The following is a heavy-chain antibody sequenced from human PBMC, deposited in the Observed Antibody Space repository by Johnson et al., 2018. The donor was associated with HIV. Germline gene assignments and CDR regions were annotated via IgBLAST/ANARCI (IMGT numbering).Heavy chain of an antibody. CDR3: ARGRGITLGGVIGRGAFDI. D-gene: IGHD3-16*02. Sequence: QMQLVESGGGVVQPGGSLRLSCAASGFTFSSYGMHSVRQAPGKGLEWVAFIRYDGSNKYYADSVKGRFTISRDNSKTTLYLQMNSLRAEDTAVYYCARGRGITLGGVIGRGAFDIWGQGTMVTVSS. V-gene: IGHV3-30*02. CDR2: IRYDGSNK. J-gene: IGHJ3*02. CDR1: GFTFSSYG.